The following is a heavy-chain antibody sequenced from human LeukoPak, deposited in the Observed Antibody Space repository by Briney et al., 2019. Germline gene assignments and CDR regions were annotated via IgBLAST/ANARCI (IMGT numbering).Heavy chain of an antibody. CDR2: IYSAGNT. CDR3: ARVHGSGWLFDY. J-gene: IGHJ4*02. Sequence: PGGSLRLSCAASGFTVSDNYMSWVRRAPGKGLEWVSIIYSAGNTYYADSVKGRFTISRDISKNTLYLQMNSLRAEDTAVYYCARVHGSGWLFDYWGQGTLVTVSS. CDR1: GFTVSDNY. V-gene: IGHV3-53*01. D-gene: IGHD6-19*01.